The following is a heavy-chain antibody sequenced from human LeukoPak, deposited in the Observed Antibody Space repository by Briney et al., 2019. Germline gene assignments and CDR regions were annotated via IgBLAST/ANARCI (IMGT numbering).Heavy chain of an antibody. V-gene: IGHV3-9*01. CDR2: IDWNSDGI. CDR1: GFSFEDFA. Sequence: GGSLTLSCAASGFSFEDFAMHWVRQGPGKGLEWGSGIDWNSDGIGYAASVEGRFTISRDNAKKSLYLPMNSLAPEDTALYFCAKVSSSWYLAGPDYWGQGTKVTVSS. J-gene: IGHJ4*02. CDR3: AKVSSSWYLAGPDY. D-gene: IGHD6-13*01.